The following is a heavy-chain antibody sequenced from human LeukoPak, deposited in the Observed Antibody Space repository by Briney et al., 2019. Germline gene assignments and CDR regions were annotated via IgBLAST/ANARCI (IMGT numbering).Heavy chain of an antibody. J-gene: IGHJ4*02. CDR3: ARLRGLSNLDY. CDR1: GYTFTGYY. Sequence: ASVKVSCKASGYTFTGYYMHWVRQAPGQGLEWMGWINANSGVTNYAQNFQGRVTMTRDTSISTAYMDLSRLISDDTAVYYCARLRGLSNLDYWGQGTLVTVSS. V-gene: IGHV1-2*02. CDR2: INANSGVT.